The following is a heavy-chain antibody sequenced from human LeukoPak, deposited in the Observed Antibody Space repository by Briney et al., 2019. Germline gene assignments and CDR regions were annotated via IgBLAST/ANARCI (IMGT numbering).Heavy chain of an antibody. CDR1: GFTFSDYY. D-gene: IGHD3-22*01. Sequence: GGSLRLSCAASGFTFSDYYMSWIRQAPGKGLEWVSYISSSGTTIYYADSVKGRFTISRDNAKNSLYLQMNSLRAEDTAVYYCARSYYDSSGYAHFDYWGQGTLVTVSS. J-gene: IGHJ4*02. CDR2: ISSSGTTI. V-gene: IGHV3-11*01. CDR3: ARSYYDSSGYAHFDY.